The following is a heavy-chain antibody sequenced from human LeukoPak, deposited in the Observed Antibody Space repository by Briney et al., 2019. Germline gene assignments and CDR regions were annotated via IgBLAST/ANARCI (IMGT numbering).Heavy chain of an antibody. CDR2: ISAYNGNT. CDR3: ARDGIAAAGTGKYYYYYYMDV. Sequence: GASVKVSCKASGYTFTSYDINWVRQATGQGLEWMGWISAYNGNTNYAQKLQGRVTMTTDTSTSTAYMELRSLRSDDTAVYYCARDGIAAAGTGKYYYYYYMDVWGKGTTVTVSS. D-gene: IGHD6-13*01. J-gene: IGHJ6*03. V-gene: IGHV1-18*01. CDR1: GYTFTSYD.